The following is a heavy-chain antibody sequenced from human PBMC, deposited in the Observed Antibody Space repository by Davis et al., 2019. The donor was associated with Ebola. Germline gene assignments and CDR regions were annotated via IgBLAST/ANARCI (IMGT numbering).Heavy chain of an antibody. CDR2: INHSGST. CDR1: GGSFSGYY. V-gene: IGHV4-34*01. J-gene: IGHJ4*02. Sequence: PSETLSLTCAVYGGSFSGYYWSWIRQPPGKGLEWIGEINHSGSTNYNPSLKSRVTISVDTSKNQFSLKLSSVTAADTAVYYCASHRAPYGSGPVRIPPGPFDYWGQGTLVTVSS. D-gene: IGHD2-15*01. CDR3: ASHRAPYGSGPVRIPPGPFDY.